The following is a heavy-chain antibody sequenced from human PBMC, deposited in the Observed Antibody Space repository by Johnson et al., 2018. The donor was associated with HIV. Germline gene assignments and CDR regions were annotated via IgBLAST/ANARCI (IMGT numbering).Heavy chain of an antibody. CDR2: IRSGGTTI. Sequence: QVQLVESGGGLVKPGGSLRLSCVASGFTFSDYYMTWIRQAPGKGLAWLSYIRSGGTTIYYSDSVKGRFTISRDNAKNSLYLQMNSLKTEDTAVYYCTTPAGVVTAIRATYDAFDIWGQGTMVTVSS. D-gene: IGHD2-21*02. V-gene: IGHV3-11*01. CDR3: TTPAGVVTAIRATYDAFDI. J-gene: IGHJ3*02. CDR1: GFTFSDYY.